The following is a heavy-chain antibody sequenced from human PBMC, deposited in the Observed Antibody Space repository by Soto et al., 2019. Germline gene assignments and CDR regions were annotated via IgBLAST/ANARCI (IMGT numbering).Heavy chain of an antibody. CDR2: INPNSGGT. D-gene: IGHD3-10*01. J-gene: IGHJ5*02. V-gene: IGHV1-2*02. CDR1: GYTFTGYY. Sequence: ASVKVSCKASGYTFTGYYMHWVRQAPGQGLEWMGWINPNSGGTNYAQKFQGRVTMTRVTSISTAYMELSRMRSDDTAVYYCARDRLLWFGELPPPDNWFDPWGQGTLVTVSS. CDR3: ARDRLLWFGELPPPDNWFDP.